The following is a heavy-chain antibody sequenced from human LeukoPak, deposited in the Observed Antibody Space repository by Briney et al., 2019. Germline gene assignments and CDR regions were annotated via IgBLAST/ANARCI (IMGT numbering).Heavy chain of an antibody. J-gene: IGHJ5*02. D-gene: IGHD3-16*02. Sequence: PGRSLRLSCAASGFTFSSYGMHWVRQAPGKGLEWVAVIWYDGSNKYYADSVKGRFTISRDNSKNTLYLQMNSLRAEDTAVYYCARVNYDYVWGSYPQDNWFDPWGQGTLVTVSS. CDR1: GFTFSSYG. CDR2: IWYDGSNK. CDR3: ARVNYDYVWGSYPQDNWFDP. V-gene: IGHV3-33*01.